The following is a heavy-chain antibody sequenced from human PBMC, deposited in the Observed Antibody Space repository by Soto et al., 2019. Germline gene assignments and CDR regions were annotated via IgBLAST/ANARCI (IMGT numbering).Heavy chain of an antibody. V-gene: IGHV4-61*01. CDR2: IYYSGPT. CDR3: ARGYSHYAH. J-gene: IGHJ4*02. CDR1: GGSVSRDINF. Sequence: PSETLSLTWTVSGGSVSRDINFWIWIRQPPGKGLEWIGYIYYSGPTRYNPSLESRVTISIDSSKNQVSLNLTSVTAADTAVYYCARGYSHYAHWGRGTLVTVSS. D-gene: IGHD4-4*01.